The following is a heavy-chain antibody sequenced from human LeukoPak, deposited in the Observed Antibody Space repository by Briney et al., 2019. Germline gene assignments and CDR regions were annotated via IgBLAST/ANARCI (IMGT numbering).Heavy chain of an antibody. D-gene: IGHD6-19*01. CDR3: ARAQAGLGSELYPPAYYFDY. Sequence: SETLSLTCAVYGGSFSGYYWSWIRQPPGKGLEWIGEINHSGSTNYNPSLKSRVTISVDTSKNQFSLKLSSVTAADTAVYYCARAQAGLGSELYPPAYYFDYWGQGTLVTVSS. CDR2: INHSGST. J-gene: IGHJ4*02. CDR1: GGSFSGYY. V-gene: IGHV4-34*01.